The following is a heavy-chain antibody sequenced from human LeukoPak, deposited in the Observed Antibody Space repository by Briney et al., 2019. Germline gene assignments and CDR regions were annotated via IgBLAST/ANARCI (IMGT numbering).Heavy chain of an antibody. CDR1: GFTFSNHG. V-gene: IGHV3-33*01. J-gene: IGHJ4*02. CDR2: IWYDGSNK. CDR3: ARDRLEAVTDDDYFDY. Sequence: GRSLRLSCAASGFTFSNHGMHWVRQAPGKGPEWVALIWYDGSNKYYGDSVKGRFTISRDNSKNTVYLQMNSLRAEDTGVYYCARDRLEAVTDDDYFDYWGQGTLVTVSS. D-gene: IGHD2-21*02.